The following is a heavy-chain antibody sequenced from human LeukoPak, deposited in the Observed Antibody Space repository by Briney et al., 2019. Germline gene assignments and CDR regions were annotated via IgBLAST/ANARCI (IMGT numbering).Heavy chain of an antibody. J-gene: IGHJ4*02. Sequence: SQTLSLTCTVSGGSISSGSYYWGWIRQPPGKGLEWIGSIYHSGSTYYNPSLKSRVTISVDTSKNQFSLKLSSVTAADTAVYYCAREAQYSSALTHNDYWSQGTLVTVSS. CDR1: GGSISSGSYY. V-gene: IGHV4-39*07. CDR3: AREAQYSSALTHNDY. CDR2: IYHSGST. D-gene: IGHD6-19*01.